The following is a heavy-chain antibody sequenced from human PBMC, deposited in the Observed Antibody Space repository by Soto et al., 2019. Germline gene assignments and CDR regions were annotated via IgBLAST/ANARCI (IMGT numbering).Heavy chain of an antibody. J-gene: IGHJ5*02. D-gene: IGHD6-13*01. V-gene: IGHV3-23*01. CDR2: ISGSGFTP. CDR1: GFTFSDYA. Sequence: PGGSLRLSCAASGFTFSDYAMTWVRQAPGKGLDWVASISGSGFTPYYAASVKGRFTISRDNSKNMGYLQMNSLRVEDTAIYYCVNSDSTSAPWGQGSLVTVSS. CDR3: VNSDSTSAP.